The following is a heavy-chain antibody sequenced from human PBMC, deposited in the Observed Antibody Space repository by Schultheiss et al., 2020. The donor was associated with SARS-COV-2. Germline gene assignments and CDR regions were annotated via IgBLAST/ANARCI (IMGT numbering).Heavy chain of an antibody. V-gene: IGHV3-30*07. CDR1: GFTFSSYA. D-gene: IGHD5-12*01. CDR3: AREVVATGFDY. J-gene: IGHJ4*02. Sequence: GGSLRLSCAASGFTFSSYAMHWVRQAPGKGLEWVAVIWYDGSKKYYADSVKGRFTISRDNAKNSLYLQMNSLRAEDTAVYYCAREVVATGFDYWGQGTLVTVSS. CDR2: IWYDGSKK.